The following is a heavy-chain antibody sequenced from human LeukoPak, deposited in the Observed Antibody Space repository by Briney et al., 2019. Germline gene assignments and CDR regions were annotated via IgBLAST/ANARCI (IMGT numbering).Heavy chain of an antibody. CDR2: ISGSGGST. J-gene: IGHJ4*02. CDR1: GFTFSSYA. D-gene: IGHD3-3*01. Sequence: GASLRLSCAASGFTFSSYAMSWVRQAPGKGLEWVSAISGSGGSTYYADSVKDRFTISRDNSKNTLYLQMNSLRAEDTAVYYCAKAGDFWSGYYRPPFDYWGQGTLVTVSS. V-gene: IGHV3-23*01. CDR3: AKAGDFWSGYYRPPFDY.